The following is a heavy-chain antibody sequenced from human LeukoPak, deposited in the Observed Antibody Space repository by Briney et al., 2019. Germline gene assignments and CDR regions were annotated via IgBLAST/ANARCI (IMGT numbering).Heavy chain of an antibody. Sequence: GGSLRLSCTASGFTLSSYEMSWIRQAPGKGLEWVSSIDYSGGSTHYADSVMGRFTISRDNSKNTLYLQMNSLRAEDTAVYYCARAWYSMYYFDYWGQGTLVTVSS. CDR1: GFTLSSYE. CDR2: IDYSGGST. V-gene: IGHV3-23*01. J-gene: IGHJ4*02. CDR3: ARAWYSMYYFDY. D-gene: IGHD2-15*01.